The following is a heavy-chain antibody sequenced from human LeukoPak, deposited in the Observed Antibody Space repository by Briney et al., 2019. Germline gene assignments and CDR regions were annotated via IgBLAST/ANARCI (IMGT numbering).Heavy chain of an antibody. D-gene: IGHD6-13*01. CDR3: VRGRGNSSSWYWDY. Sequence: GGSLRLSCAASGFTFSSYWMSWVRQAPGKWLDWVANINQDGSKQYYVDSAKGRFTISRDDGKKSLFLQMNSLRVEDTAVYFCVRGRGNSSSWYWDYWGQGTLVTVSS. CDR2: INQDGSKQ. V-gene: IGHV3-7*02. J-gene: IGHJ4*02. CDR1: GFTFSSYW.